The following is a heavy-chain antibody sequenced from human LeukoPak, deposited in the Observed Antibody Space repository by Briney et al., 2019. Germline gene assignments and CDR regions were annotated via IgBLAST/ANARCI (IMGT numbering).Heavy chain of an antibody. CDR3: ARESRWMDV. Sequence: ASVKVSCKASGYTFTSYAMHWLRQAPGQRLEWMGWINAGDGNTRYSQEFQGRVTITRDTSASTAYMELSSLRSEDMAVYYCARESRWMDVWGKGTAVTVSS. V-gene: IGHV1-3*03. D-gene: IGHD2-15*01. J-gene: IGHJ6*04. CDR2: INAGDGNT. CDR1: GYTFTSYA.